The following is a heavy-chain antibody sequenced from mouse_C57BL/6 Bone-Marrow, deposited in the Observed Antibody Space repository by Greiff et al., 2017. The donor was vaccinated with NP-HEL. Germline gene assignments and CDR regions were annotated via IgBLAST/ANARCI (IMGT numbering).Heavy chain of an antibody. V-gene: IGHV5-4*01. CDR1: GFTFSSYA. CDR2: ISDGGSYT. D-gene: IGHD1-1*01. CDR3: ARDYYAPFAY. J-gene: IGHJ3*01. Sequence: EVNVVESGGGLVKPGGSLKLSCAASGFTFSSYAMSWVRQTPEKRLEWVATISDGGSYTYYPDNVKGRFTISRDNAKNNLYLQMSHLKSEDTAMYYCARDYYAPFAYWRQGTLVTVSA.